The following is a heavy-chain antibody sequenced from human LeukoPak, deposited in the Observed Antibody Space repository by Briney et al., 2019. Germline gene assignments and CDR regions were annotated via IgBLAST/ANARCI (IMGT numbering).Heavy chain of an antibody. CDR1: EFPSSSYK. J-gene: IGHJ4*02. CDR2: ISSSGSAI. D-gene: IGHD6-19*01. CDR3: ARGGSLGY. V-gene: IGHV3-48*03. Sequence: GGPLNSSGEAPEFPSSSYKRNWFRQAPGKGLEWVSKISSSGSAIYYADSVKGRFTISRDNAKSTLYLQMNSLRAEDTAVYYCARGGSLGYWGQGTLVTVST.